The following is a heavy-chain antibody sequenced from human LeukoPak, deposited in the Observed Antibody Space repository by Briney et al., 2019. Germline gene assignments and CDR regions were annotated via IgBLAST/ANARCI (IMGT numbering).Heavy chain of an antibody. J-gene: IGHJ5*02. CDR3: AREGCSGGSCYHNWFDP. CDR1: GFTFSSYS. CDR2: INQDGSEK. V-gene: IGHV3-7*01. D-gene: IGHD2-15*01. Sequence: PGGSLRLSCAASGFTFSSYSMNWVRQAPGKGLEWVANINQDGSEKYYVDSVKGRFTISRDNAKNSLYLQMNSLRAEDTAVYYCAREGCSGGSCYHNWFDPWGQGTLVTVSS.